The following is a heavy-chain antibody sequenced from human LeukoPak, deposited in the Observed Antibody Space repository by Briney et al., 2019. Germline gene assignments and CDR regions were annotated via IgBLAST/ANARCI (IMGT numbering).Heavy chain of an antibody. CDR1: GYTFNTYW. V-gene: IGHV5-51*01. J-gene: IGHJ6*02. Sequence: GESLKISCKGSGYTFNTYWIGWVRQLPGKGLEWMGIIHPGDSDIRYNPSFQGQVTISADKSISTAYLQWNSLKASDSAMYYCAREQGGSGSYFTEQYYYYGMDVWGRGTTVTVSS. D-gene: IGHD3-10*01. CDR3: AREQGGSGSYFTEQYYYYGMDV. CDR2: IHPGDSDI.